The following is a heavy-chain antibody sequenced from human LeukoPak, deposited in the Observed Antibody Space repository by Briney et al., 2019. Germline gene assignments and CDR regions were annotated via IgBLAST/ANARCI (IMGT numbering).Heavy chain of an antibody. J-gene: IGHJ3*02. CDR2: IYYSGST. CDR1: GGSISSYY. CDR3: ARDKAAAVEVWDAFDI. V-gene: IGHV4-59*01. Sequence: SETLSLTCTVSGGSISSYYWSWIRQPPGKGLEYIGYIYYSGSTNYNPSLKSRVTISVDTSKNQFSLKLSSVTAADTAVYYCARDKAAAVEVWDAFDIWGQGTMVTVSS. D-gene: IGHD6-13*01.